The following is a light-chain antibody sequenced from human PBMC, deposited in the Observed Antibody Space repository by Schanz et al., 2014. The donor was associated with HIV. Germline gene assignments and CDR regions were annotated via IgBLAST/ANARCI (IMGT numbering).Light chain of an antibody. CDR2: GAS. CDR3: QQLNRYPYT. Sequence: AIRMTQSPPSFSASTGDRVTITCRASQTISNHLAWYQQKPGKAPKLLIYGASTLQSGVPSRFSGSGSGTDFTLTINNLQPEDFATYYCQQLNRYPYTFGQGTKLEIK. CDR1: QTISNH. V-gene: IGKV1-8*01. J-gene: IGKJ2*01.